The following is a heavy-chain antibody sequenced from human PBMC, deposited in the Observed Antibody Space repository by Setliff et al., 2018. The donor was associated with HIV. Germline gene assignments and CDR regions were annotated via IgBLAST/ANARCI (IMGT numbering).Heavy chain of an antibody. J-gene: IGHJ3*02. Sequence: GESLKISCAVSGFTFSSYAMHWVRQAPGEGLEWVAVISFDGSNKYYADSVKGRFTISRDVSKNTLYLQMSSLRREDTAVHYCARGRMGYSSSWYAGGNIWGQGTTVTVSS. D-gene: IGHD6-13*01. V-gene: IGHV3-30*04. CDR1: GFTFSSYA. CDR3: ARGRMGYSSSWYAGGNI. CDR2: ISFDGSNK.